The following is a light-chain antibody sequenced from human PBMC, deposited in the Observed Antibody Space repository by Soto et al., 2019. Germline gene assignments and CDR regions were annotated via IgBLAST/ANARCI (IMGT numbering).Light chain of an antibody. CDR3: QSYDSSLSGYV. V-gene: IGLV1-40*01. Sequence: QSVLTQPPSVSGAPGQRVTISCTGSSSNIGAGYDVHWYQQLPGTAPQLLIYGNVNRPSGVPDRFSGSKSGTSASLAITGLQAEDEADYYCQSYDSSLSGYVFGTGTKLTVL. J-gene: IGLJ1*01. CDR2: GNV. CDR1: SSNIGAGYD.